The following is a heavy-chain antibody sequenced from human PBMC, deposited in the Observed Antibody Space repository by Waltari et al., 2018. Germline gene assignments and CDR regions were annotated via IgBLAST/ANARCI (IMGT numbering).Heavy chain of an antibody. J-gene: IGHJ4*02. CDR1: GFTFSNFG. V-gene: IGHV3-33*01. D-gene: IGHD4-17*01. CDR3: ARDQHGDYARIDF. Sequence: QVQLVESGGGVVQPGRSLRLSCGASGFTFSNFGMHWVRQAPGKGLGGGAFIWYDGSMMDYADSVKGRFTIARDNSKSILFLEMNSLRAEDTALYYCARDQHGDYARIDFWGQGTQVTVSS. CDR2: IWYDGSMM.